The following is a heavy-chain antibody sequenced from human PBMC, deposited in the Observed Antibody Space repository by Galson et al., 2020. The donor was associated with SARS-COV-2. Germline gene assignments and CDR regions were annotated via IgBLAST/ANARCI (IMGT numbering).Heavy chain of an antibody. CDR1: GDSISGSNW. Sequence: SQTLSLTCAVSGDSISGSNWWTWVRQPPGKGLEWIGEIFHTGTTNYNPSLKSRVTISVDKSNNLFSLRLSSVTAADTAVYYCARMSHHEVPDASYYYCMDVWGKGTAVTVSS. V-gene: IGHV4-4*02. CDR2: IFHTGTT. D-gene: IGHD2-2*01. J-gene: IGHJ6*03. CDR3: ARMSHHEVPDASYYYCMDV.